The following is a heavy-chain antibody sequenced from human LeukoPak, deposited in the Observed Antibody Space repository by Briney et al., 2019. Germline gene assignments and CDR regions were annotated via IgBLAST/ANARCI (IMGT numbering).Heavy chain of an antibody. CDR2: IKQDGSEK. J-gene: IGHJ1*01. CDR1: GFMFRSYW. V-gene: IGHV3-7*01. D-gene: IGHD3-10*01. CDR3: ARVPMVRGVPLYFQH. Sequence: GGSLRLSCAASGFMFRSYWMSWVRQAPGKGLEWVANIKQDGSEKYYVDSVKGRFTISRDNAKNSLYLQMNSLRAEDTAVYYCARVPMVRGVPLYFQHWGQGTLVTVSS.